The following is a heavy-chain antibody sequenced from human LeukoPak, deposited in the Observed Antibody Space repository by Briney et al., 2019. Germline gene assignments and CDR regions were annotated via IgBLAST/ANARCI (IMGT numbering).Heavy chain of an antibody. CDR3: ARTRITMIVGLASRFDY. Sequence: GGSLRLSCAASGFTFSRYWMSWVRQAPGRGLEWEANIKQDGSEKYYVDSVKGRFTISRDNAKNSLYLQMNSLRAEDTAVYYCARTRITMIVGLASRFDYWGQGTLVTVSS. CDR2: IKQDGSEK. V-gene: IGHV3-7*01. J-gene: IGHJ4*02. D-gene: IGHD3-22*01. CDR1: GFTFSRYW.